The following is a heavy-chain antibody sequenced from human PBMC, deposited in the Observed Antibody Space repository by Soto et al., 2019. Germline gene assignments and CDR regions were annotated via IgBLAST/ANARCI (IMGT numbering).Heavy chain of an antibody. J-gene: IGHJ5*02. D-gene: IGHD2-15*01. V-gene: IGHV4-61*01. Sequence: SETLSLTCVVSGGSVSSGTYYGTCIRQPPGKGLEWIGYISNSGSTNYNPSLKSRATRSAYTSKTQFSLKLNSVTAADPGVDYWASRNSGGNWLDPWRKGTLVTVSS. CDR1: GGSVSSGTYY. CDR2: ISNSGST. CDR3: ASRNSGGNWLDP.